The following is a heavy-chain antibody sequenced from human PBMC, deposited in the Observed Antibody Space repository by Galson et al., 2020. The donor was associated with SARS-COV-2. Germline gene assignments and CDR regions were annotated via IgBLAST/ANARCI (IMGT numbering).Heavy chain of an antibody. Sequence: ASVKVSCKVSGYTLTELSMHWVRQAPGKGLEWMGGFDPEDGETIYAQKFQGRVTMTEDTSTDTAYMELSSLRSEDTAVYYCATAPAIFGVAREPDYWGQGTLVTVSS. CDR3: ATAPAIFGVAREPDY. J-gene: IGHJ4*02. V-gene: IGHV1-24*01. D-gene: IGHD3-3*01. CDR1: GYTLTELS. CDR2: FDPEDGET.